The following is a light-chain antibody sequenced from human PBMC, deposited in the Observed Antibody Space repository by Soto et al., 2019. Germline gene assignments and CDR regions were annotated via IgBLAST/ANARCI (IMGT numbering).Light chain of an antibody. V-gene: IGKV3-11*01. CDR1: QSVSTY. CDR2: DAS. J-gene: IGKJ4*01. Sequence: EIVLTQSPATLSLSAGERATLSCRASQSVSTYLAWYQQKSGQAPRLLIYDASNRSTGIPARFSGSGSGTDFTLSISSLETEDCAVYYCQQRSNWPHAFSGGTKVEIK. CDR3: QQRSNWPHA.